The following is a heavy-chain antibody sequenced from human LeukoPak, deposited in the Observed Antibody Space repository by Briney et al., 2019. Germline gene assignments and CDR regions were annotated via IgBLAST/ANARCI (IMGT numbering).Heavy chain of an antibody. CDR2: MNPNSGNT. V-gene: IGHV1-8*01. D-gene: IGHD2-2*01. CDR3: ARGGRRVPDNYYYYYMDV. CDR1: GYTFTSYD. J-gene: IGHJ6*03. Sequence: ASVKVSCKASGYTFTSYDINWVRQATGQGLEWMGWMNPNSGNTGYAQKFQGRVTITRNTSISTAYMGLSSLRSEDTAVYYCARGGRRVPDNYYYYYMDVWGKGTTVTVSS.